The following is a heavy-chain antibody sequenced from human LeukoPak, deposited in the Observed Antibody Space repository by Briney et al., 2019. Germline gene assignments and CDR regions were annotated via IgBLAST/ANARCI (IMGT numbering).Heavy chain of an antibody. CDR3: ARQPSYYDSSGHRETNAFDI. Sequence: GESLKISCKGSGYSFTSYWIGWVCQMPGKGLEWMGIIYPGDSDTRYSPSFQGQVTISADKSISTAYLQWSSLKASDTAMYYCARQPSYYDSSGHRETNAFDIWGQGTMVTVSS. CDR1: GYSFTSYW. V-gene: IGHV5-51*01. D-gene: IGHD3-22*01. J-gene: IGHJ3*02. CDR2: IYPGDSDT.